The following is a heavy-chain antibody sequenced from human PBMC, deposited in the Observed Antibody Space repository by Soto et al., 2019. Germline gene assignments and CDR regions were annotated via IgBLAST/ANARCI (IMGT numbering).Heavy chain of an antibody. CDR2: FRTSGDGGTT. V-gene: IGHV3-23*01. Sequence: GGSLRLSWGVSGVTFRSYSRSWVRQAPGKGLEWVSGFRTSGDGGTTYYADSVKGRFTISRDNSKNTLFLQMNSLRAEDTAIYYCAKKVNSGSGSQYFDYWGQGTLVTVS. J-gene: IGHJ4*02. CDR1: GVTFRSYS. CDR3: AKKVNSGSGSQYFDY. D-gene: IGHD3-10*01.